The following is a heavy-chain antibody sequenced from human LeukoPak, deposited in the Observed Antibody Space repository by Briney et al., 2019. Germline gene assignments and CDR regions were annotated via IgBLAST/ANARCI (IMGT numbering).Heavy chain of an antibody. CDR1: GGSFSGYY. Sequence: PSETLSLTCAVYGGSFSGYYWSWIRQPPGKGLEWIGEINHSGSTNYNPPLKSRVTISVDTSKNQFSLKLSSVTAADTAVYYCARGLGSGWYGGDYWGQGTLVTVSS. D-gene: IGHD6-19*01. V-gene: IGHV4-34*01. CDR2: INHSGST. CDR3: ARGLGSGWYGGDY. J-gene: IGHJ4*02.